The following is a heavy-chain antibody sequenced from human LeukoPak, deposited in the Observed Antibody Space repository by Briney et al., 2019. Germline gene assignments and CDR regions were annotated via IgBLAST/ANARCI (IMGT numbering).Heavy chain of an antibody. Sequence: GGSLRLSCAASGFTFSSYWMHWVRQAPGKGLVWVSRINSDGSSTSYADSVKGRFTISRDNAKNTLYLQMNSLRAEDTAVYYCARLSGVDYGDYGDAFDIWGQGTMVTVSS. J-gene: IGHJ3*02. V-gene: IGHV3-74*01. D-gene: IGHD4-17*01. CDR2: INSDGSST. CDR1: GFTFSSYW. CDR3: ARLSGVDYGDYGDAFDI.